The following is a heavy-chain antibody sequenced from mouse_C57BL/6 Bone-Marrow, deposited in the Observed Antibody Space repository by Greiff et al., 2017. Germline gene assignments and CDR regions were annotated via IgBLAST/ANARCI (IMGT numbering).Heavy chain of an antibody. CDR3: ARQDYDYAFYAMDY. J-gene: IGHJ4*01. CDR2: ISNGGGST. D-gene: IGHD2-4*01. Sequence: EVQVVESGGGLVQPGGSLKLSCAASGFTFSDYYMSWVRQTPEKRLEWVAYISNGGGSTYYPDTVKGRFTISRDNAKNTLYLQMSRLKSEDTAMYYCARQDYDYAFYAMDYWGQGTSVTVSS. V-gene: IGHV5-12*01. CDR1: GFTFSDYY.